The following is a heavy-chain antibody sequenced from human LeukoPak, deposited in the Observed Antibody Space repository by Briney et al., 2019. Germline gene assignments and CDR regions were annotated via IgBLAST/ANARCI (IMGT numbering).Heavy chain of an antibody. J-gene: IGHJ4*02. CDR3: ARISGGSSWSDPWVY. CDR2: IWYDGSNK. Sequence: GGSLRLSCAASGFIFSSYGMHWVRQAPGKGLEWVAVIWYDGSNKYYADSVKGRFTISRDNSKNTLYLQMNSLRAEDTAVYYCARISGGSSWSDPWVYWGQGTLVTVSS. D-gene: IGHD6-13*01. CDR1: GFIFSSYG. V-gene: IGHV3-33*01.